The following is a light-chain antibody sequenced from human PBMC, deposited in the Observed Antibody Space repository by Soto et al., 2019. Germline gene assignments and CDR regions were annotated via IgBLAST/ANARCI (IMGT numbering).Light chain of an antibody. CDR3: CSYAVISTVI. V-gene: IGLV2-23*01. Sequence: QSALTQPASVSGSPGQSITISCTGTSSDVGSYNLVPWYQQHPGKAPKLMIYEDSKRPSGVSDRFSGSKSGNTASLTISGLQAEDEADYYCCSYAVISTVIFGGGTKLTVL. CDR2: EDS. J-gene: IGLJ2*01. CDR1: SSDVGSYNL.